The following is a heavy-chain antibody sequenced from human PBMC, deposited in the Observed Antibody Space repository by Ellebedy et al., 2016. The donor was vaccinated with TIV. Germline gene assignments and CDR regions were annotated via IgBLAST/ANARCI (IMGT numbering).Heavy chain of an antibody. CDR3: ARRYDTDGYNRGFDY. V-gene: IGHV5-10-1*01. Sequence: GESMKISCKGSGYSFTSYWISWVRQMPGKGLEWMGRIDPSDSYTNYSPSFQGHVTISADKSISTAYLQWSSLKASDTAMYYCARRYDTDGYNRGFDYWGQGTLVTVSS. CDR1: GYSFTSYW. J-gene: IGHJ4*02. CDR2: IDPSDSYT. D-gene: IGHD3-22*01.